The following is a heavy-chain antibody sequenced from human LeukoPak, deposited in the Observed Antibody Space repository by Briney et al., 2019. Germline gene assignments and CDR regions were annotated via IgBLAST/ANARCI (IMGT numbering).Heavy chain of an antibody. J-gene: IGHJ4*02. Sequence: SETLSLTCKVSGGSFSSSSYYWGWIRQPPGKGLEWIGSISYRGNNYHNPSVKSRVIMSVDTSKNQFSLALRSVTAADTAVYYCARLILRYYYNASGYYPYYFDYWGQGMLVTVSS. V-gene: IGHV4-39*07. CDR1: GGSFSSSSYY. CDR2: ISYRGNN. CDR3: ARLILRYYYNASGYYPYYFDY. D-gene: IGHD3-22*01.